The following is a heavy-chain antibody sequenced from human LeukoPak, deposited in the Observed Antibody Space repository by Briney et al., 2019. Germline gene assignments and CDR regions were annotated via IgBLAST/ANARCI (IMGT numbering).Heavy chain of an antibody. J-gene: IGHJ5*02. CDR3: ARNSSSSPWFDP. D-gene: IGHD6-6*01. V-gene: IGHV4-39*01. CDR1: GGSISSGSHY. CDR2: VYYSGST. Sequence: SETLSLTCTVSGGSISSGSHYWGWIRQPPGKGPEWIGTVYYSGSTYYNPSLKSRVTISVDTSRNQFSLRLSSVTAADTAVYSCARNSSSSPWFDPWGQGTLVTVSS.